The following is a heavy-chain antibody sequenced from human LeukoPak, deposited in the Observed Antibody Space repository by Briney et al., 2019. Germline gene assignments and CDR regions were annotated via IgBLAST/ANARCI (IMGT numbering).Heavy chain of an antibody. J-gene: IGHJ4*02. CDR3: ARGDGYNWGFYLDY. CDR1: GGSISNYY. CDR2: IYYSGST. Sequence: KPSETLSLTCTVSGGSISNYYWAWIRQPPGKGLEWNGYIYYSGSTNYNPSLKSRVTISLDTSKNQFSLKLTSVTAADTALYYCARGDGYNWGFYLDYWGQGTLVTVSS. D-gene: IGHD5-24*01. V-gene: IGHV4-59*01.